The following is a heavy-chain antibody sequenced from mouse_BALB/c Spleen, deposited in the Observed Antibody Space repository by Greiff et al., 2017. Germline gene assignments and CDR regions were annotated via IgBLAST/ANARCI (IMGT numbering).Heavy chain of an antibody. Sequence: EVKLQESGPGLVKPSQSLSLTCSVTGYSITSGYYWNWIRQFPGNKLEWMGYISYDGSNNYNPSLKNRISITRDTSKNQFFLKLNSVTTEDTATYYCARDGYDARDYWGQGTTLTVSS. CDR1: GYSITSGYY. J-gene: IGHJ2*01. D-gene: IGHD2-3*01. CDR3: ARDGYDARDY. CDR2: ISYDGSN. V-gene: IGHV3-6*02.